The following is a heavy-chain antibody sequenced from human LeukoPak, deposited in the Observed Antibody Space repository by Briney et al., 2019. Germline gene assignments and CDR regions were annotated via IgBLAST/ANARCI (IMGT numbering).Heavy chain of an antibody. J-gene: IGHJ5*02. CDR2: IYYSGST. D-gene: IGHD6-19*01. CDR3: ARVLGSGWYGPWFDP. CDR1: GGSISSGDYY. V-gene: IGHV4-61*08. Sequence: PSETLSLTCTVSGGSISSGDYYWSWIRQPPGKGLEWIGYIYYSGSTNYNPSLKSRVTISVDTSKNQFSLKLSSVTAADTAVYYCARVLGSGWYGPWFDPWGQGTLVTVSS.